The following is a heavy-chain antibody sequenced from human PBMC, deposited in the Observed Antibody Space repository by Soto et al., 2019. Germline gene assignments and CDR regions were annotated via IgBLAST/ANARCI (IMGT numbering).Heavy chain of an antibody. D-gene: IGHD5-18*01. CDR1: GFTVSSYA. CDR2: ISYDGSNK. V-gene: IGHV3-30-3*01. Sequence: PGGSLRLSCAASGFTVSSYAMHWVRQAPGKGLEWVAVISYDGSNKYYADSVKGRFTISRDNSKNTLYLQMNSLRAGDTAVYYCARDGGYSYGSDFDYWGQGTLVTVSS. CDR3: ARDGGYSYGSDFDY. J-gene: IGHJ4*02.